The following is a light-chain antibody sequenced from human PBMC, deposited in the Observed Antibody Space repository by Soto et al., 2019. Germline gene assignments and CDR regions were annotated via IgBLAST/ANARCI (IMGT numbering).Light chain of an antibody. Sequence: DITMSQSPSTLSASVGDRVTITCRASQSISSWLAWYQQKPGKAPKLLIYDASSLESGVPSRFSGSGSGTEFTLTISSLQPEDFATYYCLQHNSYPWTFGQGTKV. CDR1: QSISSW. CDR3: LQHNSYPWT. V-gene: IGKV1-5*01. J-gene: IGKJ1*01. CDR2: DAS.